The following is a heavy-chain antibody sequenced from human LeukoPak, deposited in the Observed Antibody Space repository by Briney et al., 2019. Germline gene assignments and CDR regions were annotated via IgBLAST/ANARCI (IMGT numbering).Heavy chain of an antibody. Sequence: GGSLRLSCAASGFTFDDYAMHWVRQAPGKGLEWVSGISWNSGSIGYADSVKGRFTISRDNAKNSLYLQMNSLRAEDTAVYYCASSPGDRIIDYWGQGTLVTVSS. CDR2: ISWNSGSI. CDR1: GFTFDDYA. V-gene: IGHV3-9*01. J-gene: IGHJ4*02. CDR3: ASSPGDRIIDY. D-gene: IGHD7-27*01.